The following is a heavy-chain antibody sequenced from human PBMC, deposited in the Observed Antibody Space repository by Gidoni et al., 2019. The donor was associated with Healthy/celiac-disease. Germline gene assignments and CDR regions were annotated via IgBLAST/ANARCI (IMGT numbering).Heavy chain of an antibody. V-gene: IGHV1-46*03. CDR1: GSTFTSYY. CDR3: AREGLWFRELWNWCEP. J-gene: IGHJ5*02. CDR2: INPSGSRK. Sequence: QVQLVQSGAEVKKPGASVKVSCKASGSTFTSYYMHWVRQAPGQGLEWMGIINPSGSRKSYVKKFQGKVTMTRDKSTGTVYMERRSRRSEDTAVYDCAREGLWFRELWNWCEPWGKGTLVTVSS. D-gene: IGHD3-10*01.